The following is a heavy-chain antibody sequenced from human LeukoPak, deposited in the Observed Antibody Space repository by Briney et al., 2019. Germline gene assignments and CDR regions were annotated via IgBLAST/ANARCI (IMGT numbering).Heavy chain of an antibody. D-gene: IGHD3-22*01. CDR2: IKQDGSEK. CDR1: GFTFSSYW. V-gene: IGHV3-7*01. J-gene: IGHJ4*02. CDR3: ARLSPYYYDSSGYYHV. Sequence: PGGSLRLSCAASGFTFSSYWMSWVRQAPGKGLEWVANIKQDGSEKYYVDSVKGRFTISRDNAKNSLYLQMNSQRAEDTAVYYCARLSPYYYDSSGYYHVWGQGTLVTVSS.